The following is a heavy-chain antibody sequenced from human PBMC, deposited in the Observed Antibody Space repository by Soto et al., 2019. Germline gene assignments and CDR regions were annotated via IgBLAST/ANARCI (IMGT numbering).Heavy chain of an antibody. D-gene: IGHD3-3*01. Sequence: SETLSLTCTVSGGSISSYYWSWIRQPPGKGLEWIGYIYYSGSTNYNPSLKSRVTISVDTSKNQFSLKLSSVTAADTAVYYCARELRFLEWPYYYGMDVWGQGTTVTVSS. CDR1: GGSISSYY. J-gene: IGHJ6*02. CDR2: IYYSGST. V-gene: IGHV4-59*01. CDR3: ARELRFLEWPYYYGMDV.